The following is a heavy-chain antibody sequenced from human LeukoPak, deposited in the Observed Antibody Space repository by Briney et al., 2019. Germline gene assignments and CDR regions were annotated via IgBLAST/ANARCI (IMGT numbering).Heavy chain of an antibody. CDR1: GFTVSSNY. CDR3: AREKSYFYFDY. Sequence: GGSLRLSCAASGFTVSSNYMSWVRQAPGKGLEWVSVIYSGGTTYYADSVEGRFTISRDNSKNTLYLQMNSLRAEDTAVYYCAREKSYFYFDYWGQGTLVTVSS. V-gene: IGHV3-53*01. J-gene: IGHJ4*02. D-gene: IGHD3-9*01. CDR2: IYSGGTT.